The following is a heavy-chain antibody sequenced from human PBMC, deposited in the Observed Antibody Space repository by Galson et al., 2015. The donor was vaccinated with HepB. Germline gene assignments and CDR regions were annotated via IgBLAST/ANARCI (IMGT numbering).Heavy chain of an antibody. V-gene: IGHV1-2*06. D-gene: IGHD5-12*01. CDR2: INPNSGGT. J-gene: IGHJ3*02. CDR1: GYTFTGYY. Sequence: SVKVSCKATGYTFTGYYMHWVRQAPGQGLEWMGRINPNSGGTNYAQKFQGRVTMTRDTSISTAYMELSRLRSDDTAVYYCARKTVLGPGAMSRYNAFDIWGQGTMVTVSS. CDR3: ARKTVLGPGAMSRYNAFDI.